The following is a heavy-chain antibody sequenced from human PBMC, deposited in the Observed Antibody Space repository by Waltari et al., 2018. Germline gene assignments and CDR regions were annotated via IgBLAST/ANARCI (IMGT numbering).Heavy chain of an antibody. Sequence: ELQLVQSGAEVKKPGESVKISCQGFGYTFIDYWIAWLRQMPGKGLEWMGIIFPDAADTSDGPSFHGQVTISADKSINTAYLQWTSLKASDTAVYYCARPRRSGWYYSGMDVWGQGTSLIVSS. J-gene: IGHJ6*02. CDR2: IFPDAADT. CDR1: GYTFIDYW. V-gene: IGHV5-51*01. CDR3: ARPRRSGWYYSGMDV. D-gene: IGHD6-19*01.